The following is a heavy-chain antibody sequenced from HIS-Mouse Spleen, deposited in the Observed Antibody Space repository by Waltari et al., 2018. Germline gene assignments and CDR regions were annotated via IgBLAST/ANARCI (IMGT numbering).Heavy chain of an antibody. CDR3: AREIPYSSSWYDWYFDL. CDR1: GGSISISSCY. J-gene: IGHJ2*01. Sequence: QLQLQESGPGLVKPSETLSLTCTVSGGSISISSCYWGWIRQPPGKGLEWIGSIYYSGSTYYNPSLKSRVTISVDTSKNQFSLKLSSVTAADTAVYYCAREIPYSSSWYDWYFDLWGRGTLVTVSS. D-gene: IGHD6-13*01. CDR2: IYYSGST. V-gene: IGHV4-39*07.